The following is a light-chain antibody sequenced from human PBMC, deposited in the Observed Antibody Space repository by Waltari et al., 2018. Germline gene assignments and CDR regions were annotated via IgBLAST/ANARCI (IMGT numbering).Light chain of an antibody. V-gene: IGLV1-40*01. CDR1: GPTTRERHD. CDR3: QSYDTSLSVV. J-gene: IGLJ3*02. Sequence: QSVLTPPPSVSGAPGQKVTIARPGSGPTTRERHDVPWYQQLPRAAPKLPIYGSTSRPLGVPDRFFGSTAGTSASLAITGLQAEDEGDYYCQSYDTSLSVVFGGGTKLTVL. CDR2: GST.